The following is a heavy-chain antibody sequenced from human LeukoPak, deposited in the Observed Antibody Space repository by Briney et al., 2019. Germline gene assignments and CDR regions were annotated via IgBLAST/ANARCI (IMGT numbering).Heavy chain of an antibody. V-gene: IGHV3-9*01. Sequence: SLRLSCAASGFIFSSYSMHWIRQAPGKGLEWVSGISWNSGSIGYADSVKGRFTISRDNAKNSLYLQMNSLRAEDTALYYCAKDLGYYYDSSGYRRDDYYFDYWGQGTLVTVSS. CDR2: ISWNSGSI. CDR3: AKDLGYYYDSSGYRRDDYYFDY. D-gene: IGHD3-22*01. CDR1: GFIFSSYS. J-gene: IGHJ4*02.